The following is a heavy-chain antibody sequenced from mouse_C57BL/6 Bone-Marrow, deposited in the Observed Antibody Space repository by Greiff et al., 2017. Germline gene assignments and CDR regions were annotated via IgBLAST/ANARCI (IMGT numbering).Heavy chain of an antibody. J-gene: IGHJ4*01. D-gene: IGHD2-5*01. CDR1: GYTFTSYW. CDR3: ARDYSNSYYAMDY. V-gene: IGHV1-69*01. Sequence: VQLLQSGAELVMPGASVKLSCTASGYTFTSYWMHWVKQRPGQGLEWIGEIDPSDSYTNYTQKFKGKSTLTVDKSSSTAYMQLSILTSEDAAVYYCARDYSNSYYAMDYWGQGTSVTVSS. CDR2: IDPSDSYT.